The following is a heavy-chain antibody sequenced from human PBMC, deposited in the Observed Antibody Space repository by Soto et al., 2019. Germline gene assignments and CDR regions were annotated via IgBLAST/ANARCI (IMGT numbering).Heavy chain of an antibody. J-gene: IGHJ4*02. Sequence: ASVKVSCKASGGTFSSYAISWVRQAPGQGLEWMGGIIPIFGTANYAQKFQGRVTITADESTSTAYMELSSLRSEDTAVYYCARGTTGTTFLLGRDWGQGTLVTVSS. CDR2: IIPIFGTA. V-gene: IGHV1-69*13. D-gene: IGHD1-1*01. CDR1: GGTFSSYA. CDR3: ARGTTGTTFLLGRD.